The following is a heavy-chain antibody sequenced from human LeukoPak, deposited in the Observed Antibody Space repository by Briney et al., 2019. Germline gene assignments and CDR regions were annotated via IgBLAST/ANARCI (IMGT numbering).Heavy chain of an antibody. D-gene: IGHD3-3*01. Sequence: GGSLRLSCAASGFTVSSNYMSWVRQAPGKGLEWVSVIYSGGSTYYADSVKGRFTISRDNSKNTLYLQMNSLRAEDMAVYYCAKDLWNLPTALDYWGQGTLVTVSS. CDR3: AKDLWNLPTALDY. CDR1: GFTVSSNY. CDR2: IYSGGST. J-gene: IGHJ4*02. V-gene: IGHV3-53*01.